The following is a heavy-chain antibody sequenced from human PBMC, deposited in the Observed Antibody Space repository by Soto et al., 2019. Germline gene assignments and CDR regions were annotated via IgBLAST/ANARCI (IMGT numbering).Heavy chain of an antibody. CDR2: ISSSSSYI. CDR1: GFTFSSYS. J-gene: IGHJ4*02. Sequence: GGSLRLSCAASGFTFSSYSMNWVRQAPGKGLEWVSSISSSSSYIYYADSVKGRFTISRDNAKNSLYLQMNSLRAEDTAVYYCARDPVAAFTTYYDFGSGSASRYYFGYWGQGTLVTVSS. V-gene: IGHV3-21*01. D-gene: IGHD3-3*01. CDR3: ARDPVAAFTTYYDFGSGSASRYYFGY.